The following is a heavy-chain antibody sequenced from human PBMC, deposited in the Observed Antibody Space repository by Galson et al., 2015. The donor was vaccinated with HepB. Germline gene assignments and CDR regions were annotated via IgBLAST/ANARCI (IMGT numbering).Heavy chain of an antibody. CDR1: GITFSSYT. D-gene: IGHD3-10*01. V-gene: IGHV3-23*01. Sequence: SLRLSCAASGITFSSYTMTWVRQAPGKGLEWVSALSGGGHDTYYADSVKGRFIISRDNSKSTLYLQMSSLRAEDTAVYDCARDLGAGKYFDHWGQGILVTVSS. J-gene: IGHJ4*02. CDR3: ARDLGAGKYFDH. CDR2: LSGGGHDT.